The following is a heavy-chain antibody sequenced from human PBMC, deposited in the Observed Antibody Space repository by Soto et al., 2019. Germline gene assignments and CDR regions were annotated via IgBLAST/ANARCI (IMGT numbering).Heavy chain of an antibody. J-gene: IGHJ5*02. CDR2: ISYDGSNK. CDR3: AKDSRSSGRLEPSFDP. V-gene: IGHV3-30*18. CDR1: GFIFSSYG. D-gene: IGHD1-26*01. Sequence: QVQLVESGGGVVQPGRSLRLSCAASGFIFSSYGMHWVRQAPGKGLEWVAVISYDGSNKYYADSVKGRFTISRDKSKNTRYLQMNSLRAEDTAVYYCAKDSRSSGRLEPSFDPWGKGTLVTVSS.